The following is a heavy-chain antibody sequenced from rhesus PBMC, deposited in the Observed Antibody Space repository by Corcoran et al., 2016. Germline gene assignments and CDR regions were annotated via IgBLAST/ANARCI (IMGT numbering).Heavy chain of an antibody. J-gene: IGHJ5-2*02. V-gene: IGHV4-122*02. CDR2: ITYSGRT. Sequence: QVQLQASGTGLVKPSETLSLPFAVSGSSISSGYYWRWIRQPPGQGLEWIAYITYSGRTRYNPSLKSRVTISRDTSKNQFSLKLSSVTAADTAVYYCARREDSWNLGYNSLDVWGRGVLVTVSS. CDR3: ARREDSWNLGYNSLDV. CDR1: GSSISSGYY. D-gene: IGHD1-1-1*01.